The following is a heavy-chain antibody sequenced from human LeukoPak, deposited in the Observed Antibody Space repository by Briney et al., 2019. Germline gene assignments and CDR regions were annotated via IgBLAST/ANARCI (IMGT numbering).Heavy chain of an antibody. D-gene: IGHD3-10*01. CDR1: GGSITSYY. CDR3: ARDSGTTGEVKFDP. Sequence: SLTLSLTCTVSGGSITSYYWSWIRQPAGKGLEWIGRIYFSGSTDYNPSLKSRVTMSVDSSKTQFSLKLSSVTAADTAIYYCARDSGTTGEVKFDPWGQGTLVTVSS. V-gene: IGHV4-4*07. CDR2: IYFSGST. J-gene: IGHJ5*02.